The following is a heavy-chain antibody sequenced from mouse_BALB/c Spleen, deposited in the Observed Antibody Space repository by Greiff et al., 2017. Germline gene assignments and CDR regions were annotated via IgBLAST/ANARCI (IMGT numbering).Heavy chain of an antibody. Sequence: EVMLVESGGDLVKPGGSLKLSCAASGFTFSSYGMSWVRQTPDKRLEWVATISSGGSYTYYPDSVKGRFTISRDNAKNTLYLQMSSLKSEDTAMYYCARHSYDGYYYAMDYWGQGTSVTVSS. V-gene: IGHV5-6*01. D-gene: IGHD2-3*01. CDR1: GFTFSSYG. J-gene: IGHJ4*01. CDR2: ISSGGSYT. CDR3: ARHSYDGYYYAMDY.